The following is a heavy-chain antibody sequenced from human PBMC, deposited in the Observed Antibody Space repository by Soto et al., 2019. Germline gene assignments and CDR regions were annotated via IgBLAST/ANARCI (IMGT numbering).Heavy chain of an antibody. D-gene: IGHD2-2*01. J-gene: IGHJ5*02. V-gene: IGHV3-23*01. CDR3: AKDRYCSSTSCLNWFDP. CDR1: GFTFSSYA. Sequence: GGSLRLSCAASGFTFSSYAMSWVRQAPGKGLEWVSAISGSGGSTYYADSVKGRFTISRDNSKNTLYLQMNSLRAEDTAVYYCAKDRYCSSTSCLNWFDPWGQGTLVTVSS. CDR2: ISGSGGST.